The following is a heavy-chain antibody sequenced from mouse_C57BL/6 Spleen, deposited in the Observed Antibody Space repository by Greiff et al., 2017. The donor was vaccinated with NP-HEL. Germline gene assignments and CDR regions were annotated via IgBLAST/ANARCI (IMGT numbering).Heavy chain of an antibody. J-gene: IGHJ3*01. Sequence: QVQLQPPGAELVRPGSSVKLSCKASGYTFTSYWMHWVKQRPIQGLEWIGNIDPSDSETHYNQKFKDKATLTVDKSSSTAYMQLSSLTSEDSAVYYCARDYYGSSYPFAYWGQGTLVTVSA. D-gene: IGHD1-1*01. CDR1: GYTFTSYW. CDR2: IDPSDSET. CDR3: ARDYYGSSYPFAY. V-gene: IGHV1-52*01.